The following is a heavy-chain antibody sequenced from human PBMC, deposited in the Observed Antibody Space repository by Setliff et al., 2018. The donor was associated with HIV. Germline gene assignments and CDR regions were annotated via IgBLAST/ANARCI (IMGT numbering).Heavy chain of an antibody. D-gene: IGHD4-4*01. V-gene: IGHV4-4*08. J-gene: IGHJ3*02. CDR3: ARDGIYDYSNYVDAFDI. Sequence: PSETLSLTCTVSGGSISTYFWTWIRQPPGKGLEWIGYIYTSGSTNYNPSLKSRVTISVDTSKNQFSLKLSSVTAADTAVYYCARDGIYDYSNYVDAFDIWGQGTMVTVSS. CDR2: IYTSGST. CDR1: GGSISTYF.